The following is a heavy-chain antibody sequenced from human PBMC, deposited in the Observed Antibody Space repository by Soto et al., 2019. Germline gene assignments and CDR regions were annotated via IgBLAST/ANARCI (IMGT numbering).Heavy chain of an antibody. Sequence: GGALRLSCAASGFAFNRYFMTWGRQAPCKGLEWVATIDQDGSATYYVDSVQGRFTISRDNAKNLLYVQMNSLRGEDTALYYRARYCAHDSIYYCSSDRLDYWGQGTLVTVSS. CDR2: IDQDGSAT. J-gene: IGHJ4*02. V-gene: IGHV3-7*01. CDR3: ARYCAHDSIYYCSSDRLDY. D-gene: IGHD3-22*01. CDR1: GFAFNRYF.